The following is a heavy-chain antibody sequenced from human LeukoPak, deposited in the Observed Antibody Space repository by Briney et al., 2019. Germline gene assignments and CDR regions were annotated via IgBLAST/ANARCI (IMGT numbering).Heavy chain of an antibody. CDR2: IKQDGSEK. CDR1: GFTFSDYW. V-gene: IGHV3-7*03. D-gene: IGHD4-23*01. Sequence: GGSLRLSCAVSGFTFSDYWMSWVRQAPGKGLEWVANIKQDGSEKHYVDSVKGRFTISRDNAKNSLYLQVNSLGGEDKAMYYCVRGGGNVFDYWGQGTLVTVSS. CDR3: VRGGGNVFDY. J-gene: IGHJ4*02.